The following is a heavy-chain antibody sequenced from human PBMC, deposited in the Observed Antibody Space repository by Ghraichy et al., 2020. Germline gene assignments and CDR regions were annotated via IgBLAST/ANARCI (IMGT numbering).Heavy chain of an antibody. CDR1: GFTFSSYP. CDR2: ISTRSTYK. CDR3: ARDVGFDNSAGGLDV. J-gene: IGHJ6*02. D-gene: IGHD4-23*01. Sequence: GGSLRLSCAASGFTFSSYPMNWVRQAPGKGLEWVSSISTRSTYKNYAASVKGRFTVSRDNAKNSLFLQMDSLRADDTAVYYCARDVGFDNSAGGLDVWGHGTWVIVSS. V-gene: IGHV3-21*01.